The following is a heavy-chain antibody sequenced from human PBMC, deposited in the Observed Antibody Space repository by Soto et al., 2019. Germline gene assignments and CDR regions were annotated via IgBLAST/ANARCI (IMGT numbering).Heavy chain of an antibody. Sequence: EVQLVESGGGLVKPGGSLRVSCAASGITFSNAWMTWVRQAPGKGLEWVGRIKSKIDGGTTDYGVPVKRRFTISRDDSKNTLYLQMNSLTTVYTAVYYCTTGRYSSSLYFDSWGQGTLVTVSS. CDR3: TTGRYSSSLYFDS. V-gene: IGHV3-15*01. CDR1: GITFSNAW. J-gene: IGHJ4*02. D-gene: IGHD6-6*01. CDR2: IKSKIDGGTT.